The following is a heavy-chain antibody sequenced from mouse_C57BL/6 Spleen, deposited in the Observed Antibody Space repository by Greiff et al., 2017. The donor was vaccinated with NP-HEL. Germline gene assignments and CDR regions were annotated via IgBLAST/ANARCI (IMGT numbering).Heavy chain of an antibody. CDR2: IYPGDGDT. V-gene: IGHV1-80*01. J-gene: IGHJ2*01. D-gene: IGHD1-1*01. CDR1: GYAFSSYW. Sequence: QVQLQQSGAELVKPGASVKISCKASGYAFSSYWMNWVKQRPGKGLEWIGQIYPGDGDTNYNGKFKGKATLTADKSSSTAYMQLSSLTSEDSAVYFCARSGSTVVAPFDYWGQGTTLTVSS. CDR3: ARSGSTVVAPFDY.